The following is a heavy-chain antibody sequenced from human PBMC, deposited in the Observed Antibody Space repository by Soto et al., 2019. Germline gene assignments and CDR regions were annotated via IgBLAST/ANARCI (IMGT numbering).Heavy chain of an antibody. J-gene: IGHJ6*02. D-gene: IGHD3-3*01. V-gene: IGHV3-48*03. Sequence: QPGGSLRLSCAASGFTFSSYEMNWVRQAPGKGLEWVSYISSSGSTIYYADSVKGRFTISRDNAKNSLYLQMNSLRAEDTAVYYCARARVVMYYYYYGMDVWGQGTTVTVS. CDR2: ISSSGSTI. CDR1: GFTFSSYE. CDR3: ARARVVMYYYYYGMDV.